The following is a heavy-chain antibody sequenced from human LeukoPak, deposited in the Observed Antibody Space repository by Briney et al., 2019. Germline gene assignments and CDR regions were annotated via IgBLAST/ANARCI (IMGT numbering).Heavy chain of an antibody. CDR2: ISSSSSTI. J-gene: IGHJ4*02. D-gene: IGHD7-27*01. CDR3: ARGDWGSDY. CDR1: GFTFSSYS. V-gene: IGHV3-48*01. Sequence: GGSLRLSCAASGFTFSSYSMNWVRQAPGKGLEWASYISSSSSTIYYADSVKGRFTISRDNAKNSLYLQMNSLRAEDTAVYYCARGDWGSDYWGQGTLVTVSS.